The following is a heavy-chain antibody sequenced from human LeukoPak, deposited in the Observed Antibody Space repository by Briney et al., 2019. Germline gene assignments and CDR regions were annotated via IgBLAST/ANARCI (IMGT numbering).Heavy chain of an antibody. CDR2: IYSGGST. V-gene: IGHV3-53*01. CDR3: AKDSTDYGDYVYGMDV. D-gene: IGHD4-17*01. Sequence: GGSLRLSCAASGFTVSSNYMSWVRQAPGKGLEWVSVIYSGGSTYYADSVKGRFTISRDNSKNTLYLQMNSLRAEDAAVYYCAKDSTDYGDYVYGMDVWGQGTTVTVSS. J-gene: IGHJ6*02. CDR1: GFTVSSNY.